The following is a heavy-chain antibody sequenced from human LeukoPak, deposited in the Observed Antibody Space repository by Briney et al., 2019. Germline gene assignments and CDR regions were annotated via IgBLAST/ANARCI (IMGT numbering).Heavy chain of an antibody. J-gene: IGHJ4*02. CDR1: GYTFTGYY. Sequence: VASVKVSCKASGYTFTGYYMHWVRQAPGQGLEWMGWINPNSGGTNYAQKFQGRVTMTRDTSISTAYMELSRLRSDDTAVYYCARVGYSYGYAVDYWGQGTLVTVSS. D-gene: IGHD5-18*01. CDR3: ARVGYSYGYAVDY. V-gene: IGHV1-2*02. CDR2: INPNSGGT.